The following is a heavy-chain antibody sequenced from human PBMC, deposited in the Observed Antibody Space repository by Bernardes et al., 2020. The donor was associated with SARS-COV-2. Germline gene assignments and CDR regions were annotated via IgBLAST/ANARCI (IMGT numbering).Heavy chain of an antibody. V-gene: IGHV2-5*01. CDR3: VHKDGYSYGVYFFDY. CDR1: WFSLSPHGVG. CDR2: IYWNDDK. Sequence: SGDTLSKPTQTLTLTCPFSWFSLSPHGVGVGWIRQPPGKALEWLALIYWNDDKRYSASLKSRLTITKDTSKNQAVLTMTNVDPVDTATYYCVHKDGYSYGVYFFDYWGQGTLVTVSS. J-gene: IGHJ4*02. D-gene: IGHD5-18*01.